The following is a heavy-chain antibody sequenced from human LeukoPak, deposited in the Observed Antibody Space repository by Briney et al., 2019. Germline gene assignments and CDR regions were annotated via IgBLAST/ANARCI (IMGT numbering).Heavy chain of an antibody. V-gene: IGHV4-34*01. Sequence: SGTLSLTCAVYGGSFSGYYWSWIRQPPGKGLEWIGEINHSGSTNYNPSLKSRVTISVDTSKNQFSLKLSSVTAADTAVYYCARRRSGRGYSYATHFDYWGQGTLVTVSS. CDR3: ARRRSGRGYSYATHFDY. CDR2: INHSGST. J-gene: IGHJ4*02. CDR1: GGSFSGYY. D-gene: IGHD5-18*01.